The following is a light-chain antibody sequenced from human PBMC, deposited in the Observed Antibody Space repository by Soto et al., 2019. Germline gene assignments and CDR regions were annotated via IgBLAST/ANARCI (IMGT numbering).Light chain of an antibody. V-gene: IGKV1-5*01. Sequence: DIQMTQSPSTLSASVGDRVTISCRASQSIQTWLAWYQQRPGKAPNLLIFDASDLASGVSSRFSGSGSGAEFTLTISSLQADDFATYYCQQYNNRPPETFGQGTKLE. CDR2: DAS. J-gene: IGKJ2*01. CDR3: QQYNNRPPET. CDR1: QSIQTW.